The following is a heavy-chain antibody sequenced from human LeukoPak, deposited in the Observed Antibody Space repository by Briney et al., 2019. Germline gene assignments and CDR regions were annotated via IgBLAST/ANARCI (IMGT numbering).Heavy chain of an antibody. CDR1: GCTFSGYA. V-gene: IGHV3-23*01. J-gene: IGHJ4*02. Sequence: GGSLRLSCAASGCTFSGYAMSWVRQAPGKGLELVSAIRGSCGSTYYADSVKGRFAISRDDSKNTLYLQMNSLRADDTAVYYFAKSGGGTTITTAHYWGQGTLVTVSS. D-gene: IGHD3-16*01. CDR2: IRGSCGST. CDR3: AKSGGGTTITTAHY.